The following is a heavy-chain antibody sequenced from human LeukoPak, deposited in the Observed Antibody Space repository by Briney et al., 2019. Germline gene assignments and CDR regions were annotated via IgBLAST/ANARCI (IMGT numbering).Heavy chain of an antibody. CDR3: ARDLFDY. J-gene: IGHJ4*02. CDR1: GFTLRNYW. V-gene: IGHV3-7*01. Sequence: AGGSLRLCCAASGFTLRNYWMRWVRQTPGKGLEWVATIHQEGNEKFYVDSVKGRVAISRDNAKNIVYLQMNSLTGEDTAVYYCARDLFDYWGQGTLVTVSS. CDR2: IHQEGNEK.